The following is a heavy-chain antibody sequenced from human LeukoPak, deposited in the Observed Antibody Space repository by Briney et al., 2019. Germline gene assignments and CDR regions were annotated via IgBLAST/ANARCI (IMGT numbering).Heavy chain of an antibody. CDR2: ISSSSGSYI. V-gene: IGHV3-21*01. D-gene: IGHD3-9*01. Sequence: GGSLRLSCAASGFTFMTYSMNWVRQAPGKGLEWVSSISSSSGSYIYYADSVKGRFTISRDNAKNSLYLQMNSLRAEDTAVYYCARARHFDWLLIDYWGQGTLVTVSS. CDR1: GFTFMTYS. CDR3: ARARHFDWLLIDY. J-gene: IGHJ4*02.